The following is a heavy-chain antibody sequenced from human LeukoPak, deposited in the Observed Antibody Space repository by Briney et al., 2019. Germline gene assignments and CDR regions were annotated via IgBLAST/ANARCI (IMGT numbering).Heavy chain of an antibody. V-gene: IGHV1-3*01. D-gene: IGHD3-22*01. Sequence: VASVKVSCKASGYTFTSYAMHWVRQAPGQRLEWMGWINAGNGNTKYSQKFQGRVTITRDTFASTAYMELSSLRSEDTAVYYCARDGDDSSAFDYWGQGTLVTVSS. CDR3: ARDGDDSSAFDY. J-gene: IGHJ4*02. CDR1: GYTFTSYA. CDR2: INAGNGNT.